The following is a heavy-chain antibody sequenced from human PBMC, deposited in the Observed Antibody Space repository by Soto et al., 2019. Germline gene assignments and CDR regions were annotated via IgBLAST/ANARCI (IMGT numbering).Heavy chain of an antibody. D-gene: IGHD6-6*01. V-gene: IGHV3-23*01. Sequence: EVQLLESGGGLVQPGGALRLSCAASGFTFSNDAMSWVRQAPGKGLEWVSIISGSGGTTYHADSVKDRFTLSRDNSKNTLFLQMNSLRAEDTAIYYCAKGVAVGFHFGSSTDRGFDPWGQGTLVTVSS. J-gene: IGHJ5*02. CDR1: GFTFSNDA. CDR3: AKGVAVGFHFGSSTDRGFDP. CDR2: ISGSGGTT.